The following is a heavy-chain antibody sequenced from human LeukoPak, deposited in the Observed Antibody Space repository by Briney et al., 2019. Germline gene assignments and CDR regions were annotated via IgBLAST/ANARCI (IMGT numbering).Heavy chain of an antibody. Sequence: GGSLRLSCAASGFTVSSNYMSWVRQAPGKGLEWVSAISGSGGSTYYADSVKGRFTISRDNSKNTLYLQMNSLRAEDTAVYYCAKDPQWLVPYYFDYWGQGTLVTVSS. D-gene: IGHD6-19*01. CDR1: GFTVSSNY. CDR3: AKDPQWLVPYYFDY. CDR2: ISGSGGST. V-gene: IGHV3-23*01. J-gene: IGHJ4*02.